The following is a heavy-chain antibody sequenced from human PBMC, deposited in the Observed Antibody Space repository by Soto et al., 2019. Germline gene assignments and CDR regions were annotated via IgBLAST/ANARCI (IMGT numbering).Heavy chain of an antibody. CDR1: GFIFSTYA. D-gene: IGHD4-17*01. CDR2: ISSSSDSA. J-gene: IGHJ3*02. V-gene: IGHV3-23*01. CDR3: AHPRGYGVFDAVDI. Sequence: EVQLLQTGGGLVQPGGSLSLSCAASGFIFSTYAMNWVRQAPGKGLEWVSAISSSSDSAYYAESVRGRFTISRDNSINPLYLHMRSLRPEDTAVYYCAHPRGYGVFDAVDIWGQGTMVTVSS.